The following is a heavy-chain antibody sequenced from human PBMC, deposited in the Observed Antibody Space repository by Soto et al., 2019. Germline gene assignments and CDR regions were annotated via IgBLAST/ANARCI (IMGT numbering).Heavy chain of an antibody. CDR3: ARTSATGNYYYGMDV. Sequence: GESLKISCKGSGYSFTSYWIGWVRQMTGKSLEWMGIIYPGDSDTRYSPSFQGQVTISADKSISTAYLQWSSLKASDTAMYYCARTSATGNYYYGMDVWGQGTTDTVSS. V-gene: IGHV5-51*01. D-gene: IGHD6-13*01. J-gene: IGHJ6*02. CDR1: GYSFTSYW. CDR2: IYPGDSDT.